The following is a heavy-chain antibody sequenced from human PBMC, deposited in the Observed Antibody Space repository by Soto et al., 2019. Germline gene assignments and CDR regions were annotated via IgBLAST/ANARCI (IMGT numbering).Heavy chain of an antibody. J-gene: IGHJ4*02. CDR1: GFTFSSYA. CDR2: VSGSGGNT. CDR3: AKNPAWSAYYFDY. D-gene: IGHD2-8*02. Sequence: GGSLRLSCTASGFTFSSYAVSWVRQAPGKGLEWVSSVSGSGGNTDYADSVKGRFTISRDNSKNTLYLQMNSLRAEDTAVYYCAKNPAWSAYYFDYWGQGTLVTVSS. V-gene: IGHV3-23*01.